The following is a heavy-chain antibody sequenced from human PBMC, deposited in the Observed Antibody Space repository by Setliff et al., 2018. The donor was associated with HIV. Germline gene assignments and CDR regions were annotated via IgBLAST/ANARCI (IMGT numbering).Heavy chain of an antibody. CDR2: IYHGGST. D-gene: IGHD5-18*01. Sequence: SETLSLTCAVSGGSISSSNWWSWVRQPPGKGLEWIGEIYHGGSTNYNPSLKSRVTISVDKSKNQFSLKLSSATAADTAVYYCARATPGYNYGSRHAFDIWGQGTKVTVSS. V-gene: IGHV4-4*02. J-gene: IGHJ3*02. CDR3: ARATPGYNYGSRHAFDI. CDR1: GGSISSSNW.